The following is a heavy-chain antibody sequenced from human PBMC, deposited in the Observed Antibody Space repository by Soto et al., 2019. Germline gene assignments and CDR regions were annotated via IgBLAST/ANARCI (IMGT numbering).Heavy chain of an antibody. V-gene: IGHV4-34*01. CDR2: INHSGST. J-gene: IGHJ4*02. Sequence: QVQLQQWGAGLLKPSETLSLTCAVYGGSFSGYYWSWIRQPPGKGLEWIGEINHSGSTNYNPSLKSRDTISVDTSKNQFSLKLSSVTAADTAVYYCARAPYCGGDCYSDYWGQGTLVTVSS. D-gene: IGHD2-21*01. CDR1: GGSFSGYY. CDR3: ARAPYCGGDCYSDY.